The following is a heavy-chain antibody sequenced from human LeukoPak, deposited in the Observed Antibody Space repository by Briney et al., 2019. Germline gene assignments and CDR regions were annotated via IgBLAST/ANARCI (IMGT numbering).Heavy chain of an antibody. V-gene: IGHV4-39*01. J-gene: IGHJ4*02. D-gene: IGHD6-6*01. CDR3: ASPSSSSSTYDY. CDR2: IHYSGST. CDR1: GGSISSSTCY. Sequence: SETLSLTCTVSGGSISSSTCYWGWIRQPPGKGLEWIGSIHYSGSTYYNASLKSRVTISVDTSKNQFSLKLNSVTAADTAVYYCASPSSSSSTYDYWGQGTLVTVSS.